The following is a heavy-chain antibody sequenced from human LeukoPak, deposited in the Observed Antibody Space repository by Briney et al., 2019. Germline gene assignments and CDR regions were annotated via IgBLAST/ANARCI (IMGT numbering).Heavy chain of an antibody. J-gene: IGHJ5*02. CDR2: INPADGGT. CDR3: ARAEQLPPFENWFDP. Sequence: ASVKVSCKASGYTFTDYYIHWVRQAPGQGLEWMGWINPADGGTKFAQNFQVRVTMTSDTSISTAYMELSRLRSDDTAVYYCARAEQLPPFENWFDPWGQGTLVTVSS. CDR1: GYTFTDYY. D-gene: IGHD6-13*01. V-gene: IGHV1-2*02.